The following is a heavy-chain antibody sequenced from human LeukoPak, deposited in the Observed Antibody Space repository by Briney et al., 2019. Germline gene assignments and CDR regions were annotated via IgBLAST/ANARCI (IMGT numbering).Heavy chain of an antibody. V-gene: IGHV4-34*01. D-gene: IGHD2-2*01. CDR3: ARGGYCSSTSCHGFFDY. CDR1: GGSFSGYY. Sequence: SETLSLTXAVYGGSFSGYYWSWIRQPPGKGLEWIGEINHSGSTNYNPSLKSRVTISVDTSKNQFSLKLSSVTAADTAVYYCARGGYCSSTSCHGFFDYWGQGTLVTVSS. CDR2: INHSGST. J-gene: IGHJ4*02.